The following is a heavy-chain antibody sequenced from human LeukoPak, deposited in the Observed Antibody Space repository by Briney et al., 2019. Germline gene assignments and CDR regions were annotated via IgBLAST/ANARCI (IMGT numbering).Heavy chain of an antibody. CDR2: ITSSSSYI. V-gene: IGHV3-21*01. Sequence: PGGSLRLSCAASGFTFSSYSLNWVRQAPGKGLGWVSSITSSSSYIYYADSVKGRFTISRDNAKNSLYLQMNSLRAEDTAVYYCARVRAGGRQLNAFDYWGQGTLVTVSS. CDR1: GFTFSSYS. CDR3: ARVRAGGRQLNAFDY. D-gene: IGHD1-26*01. J-gene: IGHJ4*02.